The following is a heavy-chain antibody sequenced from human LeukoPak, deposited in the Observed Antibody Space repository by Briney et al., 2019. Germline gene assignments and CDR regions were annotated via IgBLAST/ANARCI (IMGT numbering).Heavy chain of an antibody. CDR3: ARQGYSSSSGY. Sequence: SETLSLTCAVSGYSISSGYYWGWIRQPPGKGLEWIGSIYHSGSTYYNPSLKSQVTISVDTSKNQFSLKLSSVTAADTAVCYCARQGYSSSSGYWGQGTLVTVSS. CDR1: GYSISSGYY. D-gene: IGHD6-13*01. V-gene: IGHV4-38-2*01. J-gene: IGHJ4*02. CDR2: IYHSGST.